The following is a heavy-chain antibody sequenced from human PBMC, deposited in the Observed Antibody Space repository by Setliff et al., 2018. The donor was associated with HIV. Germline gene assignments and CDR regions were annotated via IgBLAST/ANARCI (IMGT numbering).Heavy chain of an antibody. CDR2: ISSSGTTI. V-gene: IGHV3-48*03. CDR3: ARDPAFGAFDI. Sequence: GGSLRLSCAASGFTFSNYEMNWVRQAPGKGLEWVSYISSSGTTIYYADSVKGRFTISRDNAKNSLYLQMNSPRAEDTAVYYCARDPAFGAFDIWGQGTMVTVSS. CDR1: GFTFSNYE. J-gene: IGHJ3*02. D-gene: IGHD3-10*01.